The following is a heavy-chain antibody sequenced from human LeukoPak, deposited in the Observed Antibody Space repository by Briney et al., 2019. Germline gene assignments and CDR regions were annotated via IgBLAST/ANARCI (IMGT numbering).Heavy chain of an antibody. CDR2: IYYTVST. V-gene: IGHV4-59*01. CDR1: GGSISSYF. J-gene: IGHJ4*02. Sequence: SETLSLTCTVSGGSISSYFWTWIRQPPGEGLEWIGYIYYTVSTKYNPSLKSRVTISVDTSKNQFSLKLSSVTAADTAVYFCARYGYDSPYYFDYWGQGTLVTVSA. CDR3: ARYGYDSPYYFDY. D-gene: IGHD5-12*01.